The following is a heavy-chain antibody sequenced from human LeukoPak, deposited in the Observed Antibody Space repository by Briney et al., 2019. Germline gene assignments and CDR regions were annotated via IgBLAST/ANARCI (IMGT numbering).Heavy chain of an antibody. V-gene: IGHV3-15*01. D-gene: IGHD3-10*01. CDR1: GFTFSNAW. CDR2: IKSKTNGGTT. J-gene: IGHJ4*02. Sequence: PGGSLRLSCAASGFTFSNAWMSWVRQAPGKGLEWVGRIKSKTNGGTTDYAAPVKGRFTTSRDDSKNTLYLQMNSLKTEDTAVYYCTTRIVLLWFGETRPNDYWGQGTLVTVSS. CDR3: TTRIVLLWFGETRPNDY.